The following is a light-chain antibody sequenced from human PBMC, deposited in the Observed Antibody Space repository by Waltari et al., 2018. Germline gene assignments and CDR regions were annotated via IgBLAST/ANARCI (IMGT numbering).Light chain of an antibody. Sequence: SYVLTQPPSVSVAPGKTASITCGGDKISTKSVHWYQQRPGQAPVLVICDDSDRPSGIPERFSGSNSGNTATLTISRVEAGDEADYYCQVWDSGSDHPGVFGGGTKLTVL. CDR3: QVWDSGSDHPGV. V-gene: IGLV3-21*01. CDR1: KISTKS. CDR2: DDS. J-gene: IGLJ3*02.